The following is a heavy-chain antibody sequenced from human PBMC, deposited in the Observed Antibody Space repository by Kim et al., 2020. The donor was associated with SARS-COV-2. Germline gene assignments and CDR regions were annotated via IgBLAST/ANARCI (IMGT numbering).Heavy chain of an antibody. J-gene: IGHJ4*02. D-gene: IGHD6-13*01. CDR3: ARHHSTIEAAAGFDY. Sequence: SETLSLTCAVSGGSISSSNWWSWVRQPPGKGLEWIGEIYHSGSTNYNPSLKSRVTISVDKSKNQFSLKLSSVTAADTAVYYCARHHSTIEAAAGFDYWGQGTLVTVSS. V-gene: IGHV4-4*02. CDR1: GGSISSSNW. CDR2: IYHSGST.